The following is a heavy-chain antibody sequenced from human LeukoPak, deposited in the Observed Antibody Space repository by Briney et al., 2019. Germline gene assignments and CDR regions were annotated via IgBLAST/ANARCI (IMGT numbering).Heavy chain of an antibody. Sequence: GGSLRLSCAVYGFPFRAYGMHWVRQAPGKGLEWVAVISYDGSNKYYADSVKGRFTISRDNSKNTLYLQMNSLRAEDTAVYYCARGYYYDSSEVYWGQGTLVTVSS. V-gene: IGHV3-30*03. CDR2: ISYDGSNK. CDR1: GFPFRAYG. CDR3: ARGYYYDSSEVY. J-gene: IGHJ4*02. D-gene: IGHD3-22*01.